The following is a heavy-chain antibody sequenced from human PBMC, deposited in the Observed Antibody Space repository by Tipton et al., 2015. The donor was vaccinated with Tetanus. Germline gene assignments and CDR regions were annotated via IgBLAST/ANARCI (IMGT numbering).Heavy chain of an antibody. J-gene: IGHJ4*02. CDR3: ARSVEYGFDS. D-gene: IGHD2/OR15-2a*01. Sequence: SLRLSCGASGFTFSNHGIHWVRQAPGKGLEWVAVISSDGNKQFYAYSVKGRFTISRDNSKNTLYLQMNSLRLEDTALYYCARSVEYGFDSWGQGTPVTVSS. V-gene: IGHV3-30*03. CDR2: ISSDGNKQ. CDR1: GFTFSNHG.